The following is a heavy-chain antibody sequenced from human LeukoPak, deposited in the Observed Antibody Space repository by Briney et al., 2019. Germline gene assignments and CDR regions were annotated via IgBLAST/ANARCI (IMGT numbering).Heavy chain of an antibody. V-gene: IGHV7-4-1*02. CDR2: INTNTGNP. D-gene: IGHD5-24*01. CDR1: GYTFTSYA. CDR3: AREESRDGYNWAED. Sequence: GASVKVSCKASGYTFTSYAMNWVRHAPGQGLEWMGWINTNTGNPTYAQGFTGRFVFSLDTSVSTAYLQISSLKAEDTAVYYCAREESRDGYNWAEDWGQGTLVTVSS. J-gene: IGHJ4*02.